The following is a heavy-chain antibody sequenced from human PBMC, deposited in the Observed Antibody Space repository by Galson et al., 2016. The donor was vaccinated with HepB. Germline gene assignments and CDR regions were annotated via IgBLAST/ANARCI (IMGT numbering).Heavy chain of an antibody. V-gene: IGHV3-23*01. J-gene: IGHJ6*03. CDR3: AKDLGDRLVNVYYYMDA. CDR1: GFSFGNSW. D-gene: IGHD3-16*01. Sequence: SLRLSCAASGFSFGNSWMTWVRQTPGKGLEWVSAISKSGDYTYYADSVKGRFTISRDNSNNTLYLQMNSLSAEDTALYYCAKDLGDRLVNVYYYMDAWGKWTTVTVSS. CDR2: ISKSGDYT.